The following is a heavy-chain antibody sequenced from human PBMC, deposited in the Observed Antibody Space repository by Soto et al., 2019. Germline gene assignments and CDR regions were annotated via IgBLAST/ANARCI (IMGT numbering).Heavy chain of an antibody. CDR3: ARERVQSRSPYYGMDV. Sequence: QVQLVQSGAEVKKPGSSVKVSCKASGGTFSSYAISWVRQAPGQGLEWMGGIIPIFGTANYAQKFQGRVTITADESTSTAYMELISLRSEDTAVYCCARERVQSRSPYYGMDVWGQGTTVTVSS. J-gene: IGHJ6*02. CDR2: IIPIFGTA. D-gene: IGHD6-6*01. CDR1: GGTFSSYA. V-gene: IGHV1-69*01.